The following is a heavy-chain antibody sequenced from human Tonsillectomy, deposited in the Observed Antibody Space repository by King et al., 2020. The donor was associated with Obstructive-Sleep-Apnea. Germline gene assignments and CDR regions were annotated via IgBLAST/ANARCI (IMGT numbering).Heavy chain of an antibody. V-gene: IGHV1-69*10. CDR3: ASEPHVEMATRGGDY. J-gene: IGHJ4*02. CDR2: HNSILELP. CDR1: AGAWVSYA. D-gene: IGHD5-24*01. Sequence: QLVQSGAEVKKPCQASAVTFQASAGAWVSYAPGRGLEATGRGIACLGLHNSILELPSYAQKFQGRVTITADKSTSTAYMELRSLRSEDTAVYYCASEPHVEMATRGGDYWGQGTLVIVSS.